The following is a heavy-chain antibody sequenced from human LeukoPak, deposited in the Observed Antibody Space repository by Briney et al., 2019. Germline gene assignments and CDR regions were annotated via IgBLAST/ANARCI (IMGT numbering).Heavy chain of an antibody. D-gene: IGHD5-18*01. CDR1: GGSISSGGYS. CDR2: IYHSGST. V-gene: IGHV4-30-2*01. J-gene: IGHJ4*02. CDR3: ASGGYSYGFIYFDY. Sequence: SETLSLTCAVSGGSISSGGYSRSWIRQPPGKGLEWIGYIYHSGSTYYNPSLKSRVTISVDRSKNQFSLKLSSVTAADTAVYYCASGGYSYGFIYFDYWGQGTLVTVSS.